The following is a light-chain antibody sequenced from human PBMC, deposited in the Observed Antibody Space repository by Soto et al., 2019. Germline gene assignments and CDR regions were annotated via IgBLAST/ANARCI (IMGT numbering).Light chain of an antibody. CDR2: DAS. J-gene: IGKJ3*01. CDR1: QNIYSY. V-gene: IGKV3-11*01. Sequence: EIVLTQSPATLSLSPGERATLSCRASQNIYSYLAWYQQKPGQAPRLLIYDASKRATGISARFSGSGSGTDFALTISSLEPEAFAVYYCQQRSNWPRIFTFGPGTKVDIK. CDR3: QQRSNWPRIFT.